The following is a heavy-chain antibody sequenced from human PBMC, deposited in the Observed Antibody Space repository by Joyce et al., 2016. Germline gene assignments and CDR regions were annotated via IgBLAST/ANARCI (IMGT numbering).Heavy chain of an antibody. CDR3: AKGDYSSRWDYSYLYMDV. CDR1: GFSFSSYG. J-gene: IGHJ6*03. Sequence: VQPGTSLRLSCVASGFSFSSYGMHWVRQAPGKGLEWVAVTSFDGTRAYYGESVKGRFIVSRDNFERTLYLHMSNLRADDTALYFCAKGDYSSRWDYSYLYMDVWGKGTPVTVSS. D-gene: IGHD6-13*01. CDR2: TSFDGTRA. V-gene: IGHV3-30*18.